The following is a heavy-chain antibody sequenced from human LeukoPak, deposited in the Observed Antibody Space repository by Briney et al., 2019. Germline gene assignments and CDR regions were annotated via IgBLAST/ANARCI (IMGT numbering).Heavy chain of an antibody. CDR2: MNPNSGNT. V-gene: IGHV1-8*03. Sequence: ASVKVSCKASGYTFTSYDVNWVRQATGQGLEWMGWMNPNSGNTGYAQKFQRRVTITRNTSKSTAYMELSSLRSEDTAVYYCARATILRFLEWSVAFDIWGQGTMVTVSS. CDR3: ARATILRFLEWSVAFDI. J-gene: IGHJ3*02. CDR1: GYTFTSYD. D-gene: IGHD3-3*01.